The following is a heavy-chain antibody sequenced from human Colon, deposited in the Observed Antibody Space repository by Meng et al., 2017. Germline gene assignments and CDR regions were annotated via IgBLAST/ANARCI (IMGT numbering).Heavy chain of an antibody. V-gene: IGHV3-23*01. J-gene: IGHJ4*02. CDR2: IRSSGGNT. CDR1: GLSFSNYA. CDR3: VNWHREVDY. Sequence: GESLIISCEAFGLSFSNYAMSWVRQAPGKGLEWVSGIRSSGGNTYYADSAQGRFTISRDNSKNTLFLQMDSLRVEDTGIYYCVNWHREVDYWGQGIVVTVSS.